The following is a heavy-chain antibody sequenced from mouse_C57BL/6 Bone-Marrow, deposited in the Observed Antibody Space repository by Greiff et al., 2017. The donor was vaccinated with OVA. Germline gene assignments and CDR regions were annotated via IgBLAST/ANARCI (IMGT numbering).Heavy chain of an antibody. CDR2: INPYNGGT. CDR3: ARSELSSYCFDN. Sequence: VQLQQSGPELVKPGASVTMSCKASGYTFTDSNMHWVKQSHAKSLAWIGNINPYNGGTSYNQKFKDKATLTVNKSSSTAYMELRSLTSEDSAVYYCARSELSSYCFDNWGRGTTLTVSS. J-gene: IGHJ2*01. CDR1: GYTFTDSN. D-gene: IGHD1-1*01. V-gene: IGHV1-22*01.